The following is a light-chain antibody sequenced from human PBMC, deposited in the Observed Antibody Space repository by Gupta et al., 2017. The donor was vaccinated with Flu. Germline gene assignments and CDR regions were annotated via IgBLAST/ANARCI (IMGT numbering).Light chain of an antibody. V-gene: IGKV1-33*01. CDR3: QQYDNLPYT. CDR1: QDISNY. CDR2: DAS. J-gene: IGKJ2*01. Sequence: DIQMTQSPSSLSASGGDRVTITCQASQDISNYLNWYQQKPGKAPKLLIYDASNLETAVPSRFSGSGSGTDFTFTISSLPPEDIATYYCQQYDNLPYTFGQGTKLEIK.